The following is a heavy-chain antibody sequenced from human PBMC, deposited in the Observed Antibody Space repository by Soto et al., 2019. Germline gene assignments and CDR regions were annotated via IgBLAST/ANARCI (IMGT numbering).Heavy chain of an antibody. CDR2: ISYDGSNK. CDR3: ARDSLLLWFGEDDAFDI. J-gene: IGHJ3*02. Sequence: QVQLVGSGGGVVQPGRSLRLSCAASGFTFSSYAMHWVRQAPGKGLEWVAVISYDGSNKYYADSVKGRFTISRDNSKNTLYLQMNSLRAEDTAVYYCARDSLLLWFGEDDAFDIWGQGTMVTVSS. CDR1: GFTFSSYA. V-gene: IGHV3-30-3*01. D-gene: IGHD3-10*01.